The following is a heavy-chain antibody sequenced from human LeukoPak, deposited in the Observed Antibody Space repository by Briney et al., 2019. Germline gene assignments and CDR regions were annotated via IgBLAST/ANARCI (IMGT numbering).Heavy chain of an antibody. Sequence: PGGSLRLSCAASGFTFSAYNMNWVRQAPGKGLEWVSSISSSSSYMYYADSVKGRFTISRDNAKNSLYLQMNSLRAEDTAVYYCARDRVYCSGGSCYPQPYYFDYWGQGTLVTVSS. V-gene: IGHV3-21*01. D-gene: IGHD2-15*01. CDR1: GFTFSAYN. J-gene: IGHJ4*02. CDR2: ISSSSSYM. CDR3: ARDRVYCSGGSCYPQPYYFDY.